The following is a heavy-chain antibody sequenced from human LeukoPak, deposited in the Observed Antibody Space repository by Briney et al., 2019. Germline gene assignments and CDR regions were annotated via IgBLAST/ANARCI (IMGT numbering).Heavy chain of an antibody. CDR1: GITFSRYG. J-gene: IGHJ6*01. CDR3: AREVAPLYFHYGMDV. V-gene: IGHV3-33*01. CDR2: ISNDGSNT. Sequence: GGSLRLSCAASGITFSRYGMHWVRQAPGKGLEWVAVISNDGSNTYYADPVKGRFTISRDDSKTTVYLLMNSLRAEDTAVYYCAREVAPLYFHYGMDVWGEGTTVTVSS. D-gene: IGHD2-21*01.